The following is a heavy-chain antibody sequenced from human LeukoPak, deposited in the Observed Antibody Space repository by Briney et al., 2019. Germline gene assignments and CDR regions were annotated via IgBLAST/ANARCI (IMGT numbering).Heavy chain of an antibody. CDR3: ARLMRVGATTTGAFDY. CDR1: GGTFSSYA. D-gene: IGHD1-26*01. CDR2: IIPIFGTA. Sequence: SVKVSCKASGGTFSSYAISWVRQPPGQGLEWMGGIIPIFGTANYAQKFQGRVTITTDESTSTAYMELSSLRSEDTAVYYCARLMRVGATTTGAFDYWGQGTLVTVSS. J-gene: IGHJ4*02. V-gene: IGHV1-69*05.